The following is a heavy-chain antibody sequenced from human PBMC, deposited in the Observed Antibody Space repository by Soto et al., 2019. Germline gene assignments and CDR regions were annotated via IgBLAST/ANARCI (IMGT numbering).Heavy chain of an antibody. V-gene: IGHV4-39*01. CDR3: VSQRTSVLTQAYFDY. D-gene: IGHD2-8*01. J-gene: IGHJ4*02. Sequence: SETLSLTCTVSGGSVSNSNYYWGWIRQSPGKGLEWIGSVYYRGRSYSKSSVKSRVTISVDTSKNQFSLNLNPVTASDTAVYFCVSQRTSVLTQAYFDYWGPGAPVTVSS. CDR2: VYYRGRS. CDR1: GGSVSNSNYY.